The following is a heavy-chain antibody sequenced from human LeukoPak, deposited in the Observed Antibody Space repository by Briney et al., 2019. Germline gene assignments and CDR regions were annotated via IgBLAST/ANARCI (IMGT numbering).Heavy chain of an antibody. J-gene: IGHJ5*02. V-gene: IGHV3-7*01. CDR2: IKYDGSEK. CDR1: GFAFGDYW. D-gene: IGHD6-19*01. CDR3: P. Sequence: GGSLRLSCAASGFAFGDYWMTWVRQAPGKGLEWVANIKYDGSEKYYVDSLRGRFTISRDNAKNSLYHCARARQWLGVSNWFDPWGQGTLVNV.